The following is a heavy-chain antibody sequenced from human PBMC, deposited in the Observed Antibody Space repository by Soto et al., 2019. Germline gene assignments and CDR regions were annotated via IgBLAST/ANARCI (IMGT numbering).Heavy chain of an antibody. V-gene: IGHV4-59*08. D-gene: IGHD1-1*01. Sequence: LSLTCTVSGGSISSYYWSWIRKPPGKGLEWIGYIYYSGITNYNPSLKSRVTISVDTSKNQLSLKLSSVTAADTAVYYCARRYGNSFVCWGQGTLVTVSS. CDR1: GGSISSYY. CDR2: IYYSGIT. J-gene: IGHJ4*02. CDR3: ARRYGNSFVC.